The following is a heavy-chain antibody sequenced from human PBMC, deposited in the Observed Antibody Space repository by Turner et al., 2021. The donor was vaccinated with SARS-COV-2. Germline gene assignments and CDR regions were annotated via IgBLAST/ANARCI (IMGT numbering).Heavy chain of an antibody. CDR2: FSNSGST. CDR1: GVPITSTNVF. V-gene: IGHV4-39*01. CDR3: ARLYHHDTSGVDF. J-gene: IGHJ4*02. Sequence: QVPLQESGPGLVKPSETLSPSCTVSGVPITSTNVFWGWLRQSQGKGLEWMGTFSNSGSTFYNPSFKGRVTMSADPSKRQFFLRLTSVTAADTAVYYCARLYHHDTSGVDFWGQGTQVTVSS. D-gene: IGHD3-22*01.